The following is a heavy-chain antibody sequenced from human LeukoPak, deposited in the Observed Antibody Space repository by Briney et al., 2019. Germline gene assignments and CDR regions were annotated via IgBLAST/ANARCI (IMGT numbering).Heavy chain of an antibody. CDR2: ISYDGSNK. D-gene: IGHD2-21*02. Sequence: PGGSLRLSCAASGFTFSSYAMHWVRQAPGKGLEWVAVISYDGSNKYYADSVKGRFTISGDNSKNTLYLQMNSLRAEDTAVYYCASPSLAYCGGDCPKGYWGQGTLVTVSS. CDR1: GFTFSSYA. CDR3: ASPSLAYCGGDCPKGY. J-gene: IGHJ4*02. V-gene: IGHV3-30*04.